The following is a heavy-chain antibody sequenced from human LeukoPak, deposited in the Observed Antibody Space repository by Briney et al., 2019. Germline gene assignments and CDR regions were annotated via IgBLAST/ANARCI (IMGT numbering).Heavy chain of an antibody. V-gene: IGHV3-33*01. CDR3: ARGGLAAAGIDH. J-gene: IGHJ4*02. CDR1: GFTFRSYG. D-gene: IGHD6-13*01. Sequence: GGSLRLSCAASGFTFRSYGMHWVRQAPGKGLEWVAIIWYDGSNKYYADSVKGRFTIFRDNSKNTLYLQMNSLTVEDTAVYYCARGGLAAAGIDHWGQGTLSPSPQ. CDR2: IWYDGSNK.